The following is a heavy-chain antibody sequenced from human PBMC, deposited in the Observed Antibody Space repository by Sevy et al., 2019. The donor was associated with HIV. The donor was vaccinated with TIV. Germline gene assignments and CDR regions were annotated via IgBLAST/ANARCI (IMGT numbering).Heavy chain of an antibody. V-gene: IGHV3-15*01. CDR2: IKSKTDGGTT. CDR1: GFTFREYS. Sequence: GGSLRLSCVGSGFTFREYSMNWVRQAPGKGLEWVGRIKSKTDGGTTDYAAPVKGRFTISRDDSKNTLYLQMNSLKTEDTAVYYCTTDTTCTGGVCYDAFDIWGQRTMVTVSS. J-gene: IGHJ3*02. D-gene: IGHD2-8*02. CDR3: TTDTTCTGGVCYDAFDI.